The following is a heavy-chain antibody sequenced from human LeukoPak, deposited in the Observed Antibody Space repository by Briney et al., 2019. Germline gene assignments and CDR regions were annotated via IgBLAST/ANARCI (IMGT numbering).Heavy chain of an antibody. J-gene: IGHJ4*02. D-gene: IGHD6-19*01. CDR2: ILRNGDST. CDR1: GFTFSDYY. Sequence: PGGSLRLSCAASGFTFSDYYMSWVRQAPGKGLEWVSTILRNGDSTFYADYVRGRFSISRDNSKNTLYLQMNSLRADDTAIYFCARDSSAWSRDYWGQGTLVTVSS. V-gene: IGHV3-23*01. CDR3: ARDSSAWSRDY.